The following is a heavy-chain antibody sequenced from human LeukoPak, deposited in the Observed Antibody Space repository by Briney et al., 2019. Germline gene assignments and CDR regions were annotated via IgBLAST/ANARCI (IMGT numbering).Heavy chain of an antibody. CDR3: ARGYCSGASCYSGYYYYMDV. CDR1: GGTFSSFA. CDR2: IIPIFGTA. D-gene: IGHD2-15*01. J-gene: IGHJ6*03. Sequence: SVKVSCKASGGTFSSFAISWVRQAPGQGLEWMGRIIPIFGTANYAQKFQGRVTITTDESTSTAYMELSSLRSEDTAVYYCARGYCSGASCYSGYYYYMDVRGKGTTVTVSS. V-gene: IGHV1-69*05.